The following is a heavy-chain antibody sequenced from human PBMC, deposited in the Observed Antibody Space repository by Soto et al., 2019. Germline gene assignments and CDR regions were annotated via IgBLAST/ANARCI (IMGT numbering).Heavy chain of an antibody. CDR2: MNPNSGNT. J-gene: IGHJ6*02. CDR3: ARFPDPDYYYYYGMDV. V-gene: IGHV1-8*01. CDR1: GYTFTSYD. Sequence: VASVKVSCKASGYTFTSYDINWVRQATGQGLEWMGWMNPNSGNTGYAQKFQGRVTMTRNTSISTAYMELSSLRSEDTAVYYCARFPDPDYYYYYGMDVWGQGTTVTVSS.